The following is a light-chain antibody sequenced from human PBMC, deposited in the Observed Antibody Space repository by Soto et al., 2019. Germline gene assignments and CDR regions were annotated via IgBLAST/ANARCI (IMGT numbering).Light chain of an antibody. J-gene: IGKJ5*01. CDR1: QGVSSY. CDR2: DAS. CDR3: QQYNNWPPT. V-gene: IGKV3D-15*01. Sequence: EIVLTQSPATLSLSPGERATLSCRASQGVSSYLAWYQQKPGQAPRLLIYDASNRATGIPARFSGSRSGTEFTLTISSLQSEDFAVYYCQQYNNWPPTFGQGTRLEIK.